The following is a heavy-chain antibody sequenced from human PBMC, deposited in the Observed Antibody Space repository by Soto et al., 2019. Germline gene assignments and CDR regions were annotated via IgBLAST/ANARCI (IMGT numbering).Heavy chain of an antibody. Sequence: GGSLRLSCAASGFTFSSYSMNWVRQAPGKGLEWVSSISSSSSYIYYADSVKGRFTISRDNAKNSLYLQMNSLRAEDTAVYYCARAVGYSYSPAFYGMDVWGQGTTVTVSS. CDR3: ARAVGYSYSPAFYGMDV. CDR1: GFTFSSYS. J-gene: IGHJ6*02. V-gene: IGHV3-21*01. CDR2: ISSSSSYI. D-gene: IGHD5-18*01.